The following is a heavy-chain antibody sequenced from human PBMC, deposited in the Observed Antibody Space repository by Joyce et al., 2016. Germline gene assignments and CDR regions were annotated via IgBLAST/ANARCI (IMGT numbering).Heavy chain of an antibody. CDR1: GGPFGGFF. V-gene: IGHV4-34*01. J-gene: IGHJ4*02. CDR2: INNSGVT. Sequence: QVQLQQWGAGLLKPSETLSLTCAVSGGPFGGFFLTWVRRPPGKGLEWIGDINNSGVTNYNPALKTRVTFSVDTSKNQFSLKLTSLSAADTAVYYCARSQWLAPLMYWGQGTPVTVSS. CDR3: ARSQWLAPLMY. D-gene: IGHD6-19*01.